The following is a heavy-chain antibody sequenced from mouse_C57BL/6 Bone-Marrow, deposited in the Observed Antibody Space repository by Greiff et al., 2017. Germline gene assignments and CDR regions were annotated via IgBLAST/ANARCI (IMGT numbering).Heavy chain of an antibody. Sequence: EVQVVESGPGLVKPSQSLSLTCSVTGYSITSGYYWNWIRQFPGNKLEWMGYISYDGSNNYNPSLKNRISITSDTSKNQFFLKLNSVTTEDTATYYCARGEIYGPGAMDYWGQGTSVTVSS. CDR3: ARGEIYGPGAMDY. J-gene: IGHJ4*01. CDR2: ISYDGSN. D-gene: IGHD1-1*02. CDR1: GYSITSGYY. V-gene: IGHV3-6*01.